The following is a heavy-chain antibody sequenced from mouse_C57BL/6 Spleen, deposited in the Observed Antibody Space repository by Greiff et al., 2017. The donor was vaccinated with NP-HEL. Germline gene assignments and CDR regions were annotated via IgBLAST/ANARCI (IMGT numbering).Heavy chain of an antibody. V-gene: IGHV1-26*01. J-gene: IGHJ1*03. D-gene: IGHD1-1*01. CDR1: GYTFTDYY. CDR2: INPNNGGT. CDR3: ARYYYGSRWYFDV. Sequence: EVQLQQSGPELVKPGASVKISCKASGYTFTDYYMNWVKQSHGKSLEWIGDINPNNGGTSYNQKFKGKATLTVDKSSSTAYMELRSLTSEDSAVYYCARYYYGSRWYFDVWGTRTTVTVSS.